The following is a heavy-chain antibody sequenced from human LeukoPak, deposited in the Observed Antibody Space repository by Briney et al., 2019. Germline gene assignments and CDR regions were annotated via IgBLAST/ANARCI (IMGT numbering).Heavy chain of an antibody. D-gene: IGHD6-13*01. V-gene: IGHV4-4*07. CDR1: GGSTSSYY. CDR3: ARSAFLVTAPGLYYFDY. Sequence: SETLSLTCTVSGGSTSSYYWSWIRQPAGKGLEWIGHIYNSGSTNYNPSLKGRVTMSVATSKNQFSLHLSSVTAADTAVYYCARSAFLVTAPGLYYFDYWGQGTLVAVSS. CDR2: IYNSGST. J-gene: IGHJ4*02.